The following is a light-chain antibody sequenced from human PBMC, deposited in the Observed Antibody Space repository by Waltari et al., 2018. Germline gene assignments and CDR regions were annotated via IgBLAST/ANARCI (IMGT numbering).Light chain of an antibody. J-gene: IGLJ1*01. V-gene: IGLV2-14*01. CDR1: TSDAGGYNS. Sequence: QSALTHPASVSGSPGQSITISCSGTTSDAGGYNSVSWYQPHPGKAPKLMIYDVSKRPSGVSNRFSGSKSGNTASLTISGLQAEDEADYYCSSYTSSSMGVFGTGTKVTVL. CDR2: DVS. CDR3: SSYTSSSMGV.